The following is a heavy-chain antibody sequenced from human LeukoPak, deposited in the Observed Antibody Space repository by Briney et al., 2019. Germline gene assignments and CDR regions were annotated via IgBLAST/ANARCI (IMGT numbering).Heavy chain of an antibody. CDR1: DDSITIYY. CDR2: IDHTGIT. Sequence: SETLSLTCTVSDDSITIYYWSWIRQPPGKGLEWIGYIDHTGITNYNPSLNSRVTISRDTSKNHFSLELSSATAADTAVYYCAREDSYSSSWADAFDIWGQGTMVTVSS. D-gene: IGHD6-13*01. J-gene: IGHJ3*02. CDR3: AREDSYSSSWADAFDI. V-gene: IGHV4-59*01.